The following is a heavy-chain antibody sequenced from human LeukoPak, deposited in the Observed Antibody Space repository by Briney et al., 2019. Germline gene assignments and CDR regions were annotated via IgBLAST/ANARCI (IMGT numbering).Heavy chain of an antibody. CDR3: AKAGCCSGPSFDY. Sequence: GGSLRLSCAASGFTFSSYGMHWVRQAPGKGLEWVAVISYDGSNKYYADSVKGRSTISRDNSKNTLYLQMNSLRAEDTAVYYCAKAGCCSGPSFDYWGQGTLVTVSS. CDR1: GFTFSSYG. J-gene: IGHJ4*02. V-gene: IGHV3-30*18. CDR2: ISYDGSNK. D-gene: IGHD6-19*01.